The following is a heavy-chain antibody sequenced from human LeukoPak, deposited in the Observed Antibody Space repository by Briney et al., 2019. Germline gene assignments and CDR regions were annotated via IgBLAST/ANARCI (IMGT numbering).Heavy chain of an antibody. CDR2: ISGSAFNS. Sequence: GGSLRLSCAASGFTFSSFAMGWVRQAPGKGLEWVSAISGSAFNSYYGDSVKGRFTISRDNSKNTLYLQMNSLRVEDTAIYYCATEACSAGACYFDYWGQGTLVTVSS. CDR1: GFTFSSFA. V-gene: IGHV3-23*01. CDR3: ATEACSAGACYFDY. J-gene: IGHJ4*02. D-gene: IGHD2-15*01.